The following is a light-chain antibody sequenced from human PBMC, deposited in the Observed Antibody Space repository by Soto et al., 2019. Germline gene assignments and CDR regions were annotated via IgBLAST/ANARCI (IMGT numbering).Light chain of an antibody. J-gene: IGLJ1*01. CDR1: GGHINYA. CDR3: QTWGSDTQV. CDR2: VNFRGSH. V-gene: IGLV4-69*01. Sequence: QTVVTQPPSASASLQASVTLTCTVTGGHINYAIAWHQQYPGKGPRYLMTVNFRGSHNKGAWIPDRFSGSSSGAERYLTISALQSDDEVVYYCQTWGSDTQVFGPGTKLTVL.